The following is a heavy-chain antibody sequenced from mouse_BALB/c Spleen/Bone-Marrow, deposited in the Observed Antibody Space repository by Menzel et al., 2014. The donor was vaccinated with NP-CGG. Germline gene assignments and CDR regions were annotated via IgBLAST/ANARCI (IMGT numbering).Heavy chain of an antibody. V-gene: IGHV1S41*01. CDR3: ARFPIYYGNYGAMDY. J-gene: IGHJ4*01. CDR1: GYTFTSYW. D-gene: IGHD2-1*01. CDR2: IAPGSGST. Sequence: DLVKPGASVKLSYKVSGYTFTSYWINWIKQRPGQGLEWIGRIAPGSGSTYYNEMFKGKATLTVDTSSSTAYIQLSSLSSEDSAVYFCARFPIYYGNYGAMDYWGQGTSVTVSS.